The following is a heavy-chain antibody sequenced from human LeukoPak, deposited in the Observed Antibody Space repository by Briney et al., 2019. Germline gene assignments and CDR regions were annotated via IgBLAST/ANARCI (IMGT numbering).Heavy chain of an antibody. D-gene: IGHD6-6*01. CDR3: ARDSRWDCSSFDY. Sequence: KASETLSLTCTVSGGSISSYYWSWIRQPPGKGLEWIGYIYYSGSTNYNPSLKSRVTISVDTSKNQFSLHLSSVTAADTAVYYCARDSRWDCSSFDYWGQGTLVTVSS. CDR2: IYYSGST. CDR1: GGSISSYY. J-gene: IGHJ4*02. V-gene: IGHV4-59*01.